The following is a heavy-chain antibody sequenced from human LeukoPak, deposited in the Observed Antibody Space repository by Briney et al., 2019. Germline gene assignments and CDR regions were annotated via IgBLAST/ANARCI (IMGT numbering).Heavy chain of an antibody. CDR3: DSMVYAMGIEY. V-gene: IGHV3-23*01. J-gene: IGHJ4*02. CDR1: GGSISSYY. Sequence: ETLSLTCTVSGGSISSYYWSWVRQAPGKGLEWVSAISGSGGSTYYADSVKGRFTISRDNSKNTLYLQMNSLRAEDTAVYYCDSMVYAMGIEYWGQGTLVTVSS. CDR2: ISGSGGST. D-gene: IGHD2-8*01.